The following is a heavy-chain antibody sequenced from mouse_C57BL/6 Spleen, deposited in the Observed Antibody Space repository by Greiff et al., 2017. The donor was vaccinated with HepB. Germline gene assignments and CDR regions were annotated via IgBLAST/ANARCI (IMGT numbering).Heavy chain of an antibody. Sequence: VMLVESGPGLVQPSQCLSITCTVSGFSLTSYGLHWVRQSPGKGLEWLGVIWSGGSTDYNAAFISRLSISKDKSKSQVFFKMNSLQADDSAIYYCARGDSNYAMDYWGQGTSVTVSS. V-gene: IGHV2-2*01. CDR3: ARGDSNYAMDY. CDR2: IWSGGST. D-gene: IGHD2-5*01. CDR1: GFSLTSYG. J-gene: IGHJ4*01.